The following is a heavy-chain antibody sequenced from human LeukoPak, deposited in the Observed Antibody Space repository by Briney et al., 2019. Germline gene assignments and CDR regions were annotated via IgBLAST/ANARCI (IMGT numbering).Heavy chain of an antibody. V-gene: IGHV3-9*01. CDR2: ISWNSGSI. CDR1: GFTVSSNY. CDR3: AKDRGYCSGGSCYSGYYYYGMDV. J-gene: IGHJ6*02. D-gene: IGHD2-15*01. Sequence: GGSLRLSCAASGFTVSSNYMSWVRQAPGKGLEWVSGISWNSGSIGYADSVKGRFTISRDNAKNSLYLQMNSLRAEDTALYYCAKDRGYCSGGSCYSGYYYYGMDVWGQGTSVTVSS.